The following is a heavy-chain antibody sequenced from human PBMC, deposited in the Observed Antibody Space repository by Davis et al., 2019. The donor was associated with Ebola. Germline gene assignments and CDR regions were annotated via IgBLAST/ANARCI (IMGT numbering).Heavy chain of an antibody. CDR3: ARGLGGRGT. D-gene: IGHD1-26*01. Sequence: PGGSLRLSCAVYGGSFSGYYWSWIRQPPGKGLEWIGGINHSGSTNYNPSLKSRVTISVDTSKNQFSLKLSSVTAADTAVYYCARGLGGRGTWGQGTLVTVSS. J-gene: IGHJ5*02. V-gene: IGHV4-34*01. CDR1: GGSFSGYY. CDR2: INHSGST.